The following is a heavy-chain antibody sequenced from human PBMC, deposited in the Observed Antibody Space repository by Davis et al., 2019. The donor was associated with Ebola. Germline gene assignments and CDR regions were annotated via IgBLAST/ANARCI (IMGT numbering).Heavy chain of an antibody. J-gene: IGHJ4*02. CDR3: ARGDSSAWYGFDY. CDR1: GYSFTGYY. CDR2: INPNSGGT. V-gene: IGHV1-2*02. D-gene: IGHD6-19*01. Sequence: AASVKVSCKASGYSFTGYYMHWVRQAPGQGLEWMGWINPNSGGTNYAQKFQGRVTMTRDTSISTSYMELSRLTSDDTAVYYCARGDSSAWYGFDYWGQGTLVTVSS.